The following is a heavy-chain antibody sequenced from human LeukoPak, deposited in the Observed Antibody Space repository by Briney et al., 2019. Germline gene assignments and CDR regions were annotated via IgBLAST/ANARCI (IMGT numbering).Heavy chain of an antibody. J-gene: IGHJ4*02. D-gene: IGHD2-2*01. CDR2: INPNSGGT. CDR3: AGVRGEYQLLWGENYFDY. V-gene: IGHV1-2*02. Sequence: ASVKVSCKAPGYTFTGYYMHWVRQAPGQGLEWMGWINPNSGGTNYAQKFQGRVTMTRDTSISTAYMELSRPRSDDTAVYYCAGVRGEYQLLWGENYFDYWGQGTLVTVSS. CDR1: GYTFTGYY.